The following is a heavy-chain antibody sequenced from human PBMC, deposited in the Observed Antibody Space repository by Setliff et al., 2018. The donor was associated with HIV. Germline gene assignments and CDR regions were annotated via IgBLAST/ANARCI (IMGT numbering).Heavy chain of an antibody. D-gene: IGHD3-10*01. CDR3: ARDVRWELFPGYFYYYYMDV. CDR2: VDTTGNT. CDR1: GGSISSGSYY. Sequence: PSETLSLTCNVSGGSISSGSYYWTWIRQPAGKGLEWIGRVDTTGNTNYNPSLNSRVTTLADTSKNHFSLELRSVTAADSAIYYCARDVRWELFPGYFYYYYMDVWGTGTTVTVSS. J-gene: IGHJ6*03. V-gene: IGHV4-61*02.